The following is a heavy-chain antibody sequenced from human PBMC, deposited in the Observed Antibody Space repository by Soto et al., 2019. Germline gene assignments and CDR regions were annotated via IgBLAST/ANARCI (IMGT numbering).Heavy chain of an antibody. D-gene: IGHD7-27*01. CDR3: ARDTGDGTFDF. Sequence: ASVKFSCKASGYTFSSYAMHWVRQAPGQRLEWLGWINAGYGNTKSSQKFQDRVTISRDTSASTAYMELTSLRSEDTAVYYCARDTGDGTFDFWGQGTLVTVSS. CDR1: GYTFSSYA. V-gene: IGHV1-3*01. CDR2: INAGYGNT. J-gene: IGHJ4*02.